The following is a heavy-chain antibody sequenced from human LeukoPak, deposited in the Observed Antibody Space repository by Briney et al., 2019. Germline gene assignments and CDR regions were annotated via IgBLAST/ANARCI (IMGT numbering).Heavy chain of an antibody. CDR1: GYTFTGYY. J-gene: IGHJ4*02. Sequence: ASVKVSCKASGYTFTGYYMHWVRQAPGQGLEWMGRINPNSGDTNYAQKFQGRVTMTRDTSISTAYMELSRLRSDNTAVYYCARSDNGNWDYWGQGTLVTVSS. V-gene: IGHV1-2*06. D-gene: IGHD1-1*01. CDR2: INPNSGDT. CDR3: ARSDNGNWDY.